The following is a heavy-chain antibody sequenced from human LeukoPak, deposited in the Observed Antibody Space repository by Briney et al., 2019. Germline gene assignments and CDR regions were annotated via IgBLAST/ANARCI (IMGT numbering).Heavy chain of an antibody. J-gene: IGHJ4*02. CDR1: GFTFSSCA. CDR3: AKSYGDYLRYFDS. V-gene: IGHV3-23*01. Sequence: GGSLRLSCAASGFTFSSCAMSWVRQPPGKGLEWVSGISDGGGTTNYADAVKGRFTLSRDKSKNTLFLKMNGLRAEDTAVYYCAKSYGDYLRYFDSWGQGTLVTVSS. CDR2: ISDGGGTT. D-gene: IGHD4-17*01.